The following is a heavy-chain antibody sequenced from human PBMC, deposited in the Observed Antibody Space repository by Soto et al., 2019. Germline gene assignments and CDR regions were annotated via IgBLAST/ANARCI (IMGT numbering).Heavy chain of an antibody. CDR1: GGSFSGYY. CDR3: ARVPIQRLNRQGYYMDV. CDR2: INHSGST. Sequence: SETLSLTCAVYGGSFSGYYWSWIRQPPGKGLEWIGEINHSGSTNYNPSLKSRVTISVDTSKNQFSLKLSSVTAADTAVYYCARVPIQRLNRQGYYMDVWGKGTTVTVSS. V-gene: IGHV4-34*01. D-gene: IGHD5-18*01. J-gene: IGHJ6*03.